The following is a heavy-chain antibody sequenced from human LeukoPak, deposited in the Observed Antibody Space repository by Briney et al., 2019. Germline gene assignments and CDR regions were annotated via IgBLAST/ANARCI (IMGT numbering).Heavy chain of an antibody. V-gene: IGHV4-39*01. J-gene: IGHJ4*02. CDR2: IYYSGST. CDR3: AIVVVPAARLDY. D-gene: IGHD2-2*01. CDR1: GGSISSSSYY. Sequence: PSETLSLTCTVSGGSISSSSYYWGWIRQPPGKGLEWIGSIYYSGSTYYNPSLKSRVTISVDTSKNQFSLKPSSVTAADTAVYYCAIVVVPAARLDYWGQGTLVTVSS.